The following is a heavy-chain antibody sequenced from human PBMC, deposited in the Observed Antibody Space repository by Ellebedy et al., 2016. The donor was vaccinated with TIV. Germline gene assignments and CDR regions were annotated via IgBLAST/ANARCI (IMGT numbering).Heavy chain of an antibody. J-gene: IGHJ6*02. V-gene: IGHV4-59*01. Sequence: SETLSLXXAVYGGSFSGYYWSWIRQPPGKGLEWIGYIYYSGSTNYNPSLKSRVTISVDTSKNQFSLKLSSVTAADTAVYYCARGPGGRSYPVSYYYYYYGMDVWGQGTTVTVSS. D-gene: IGHD1-26*01. CDR3: ARGPGGRSYPVSYYYYYYGMDV. CDR1: GGSFSGYY. CDR2: IYYSGST.